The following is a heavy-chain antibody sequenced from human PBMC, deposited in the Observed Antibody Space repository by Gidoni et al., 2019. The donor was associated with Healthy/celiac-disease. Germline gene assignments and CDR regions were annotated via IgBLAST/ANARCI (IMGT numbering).Heavy chain of an antibody. CDR3: ARLRYFDWFTLGY. CDR1: GSPSTSYD. CDR2: MNPNSGNT. D-gene: IGHD3-9*01. J-gene: IGHJ4*02. Sequence: QVQLVQSGAEVKKPGASVKVPCKPSGSPSTSYDINWVRQATGQGLEWMGWMNPNSGNTGYAQKFQGRVTMTRNTSISTAYMELSSLRSEDTAVYYCARLRYFDWFTLGYWGQGTLVTVSS. V-gene: IGHV1-8*01.